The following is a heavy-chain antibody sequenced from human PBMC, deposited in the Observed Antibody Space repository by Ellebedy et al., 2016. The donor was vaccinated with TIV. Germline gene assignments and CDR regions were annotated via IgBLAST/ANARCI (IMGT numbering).Heavy chain of an antibody. Sequence: ASVKVSCKASGGTFSSYAISWVRQAPGQGLEWMGRIIPILGIANYAQKFQGRVTITADKSTSTAYMELSSLRSEDTAVYYCARVFPEYCSGGSCYYDYWGQGTLVTVSS. CDR3: ARVFPEYCSGGSCYYDY. J-gene: IGHJ4*02. CDR1: GGTFSSYA. D-gene: IGHD2-15*01. CDR2: IIPILGIA. V-gene: IGHV1-69*04.